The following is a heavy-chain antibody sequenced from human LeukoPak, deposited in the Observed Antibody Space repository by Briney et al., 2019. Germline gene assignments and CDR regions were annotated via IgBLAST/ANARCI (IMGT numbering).Heavy chain of an antibody. CDR1: GGSISSGGYY. J-gene: IGHJ4*02. Sequence: TSQTLSLTCTVSGGSISSGGYYWSWIRQPPGKGLEWIGYIYYSGSTNYNPSLKSRVTISVDTSKNQFSLKLSSVTAADTAVYYCAREDYGDFVVDYWGQGTLVTVSS. CDR3: AREDYGDFVVDY. D-gene: IGHD4-17*01. CDR2: IYYSGST. V-gene: IGHV4-61*08.